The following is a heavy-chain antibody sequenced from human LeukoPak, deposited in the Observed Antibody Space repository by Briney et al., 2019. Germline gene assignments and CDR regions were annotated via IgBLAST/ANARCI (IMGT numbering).Heavy chain of an antibody. CDR2: ISGSGGST. D-gene: IGHD3-22*01. CDR3: AKDMGYDSSGPRDY. V-gene: IGHV3-23*01. J-gene: IGHJ4*02. CDR1: GFTFSSYA. Sequence: GGSLRLSCAASGFTFSSYAMSWVRQAPGKGLEWVSAISGSGGSTYHADSVKGRFTISRDNSKNTLYLQMNSLRAEDTAVYYCAKDMGYDSSGPRDYWGQGTLVTVSS.